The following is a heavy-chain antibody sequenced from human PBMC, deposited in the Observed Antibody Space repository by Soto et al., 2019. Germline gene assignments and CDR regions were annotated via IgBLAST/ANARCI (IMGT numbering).Heavy chain of an antibody. Sequence: EVQLVESGGGMIQPGGSLRLFCVASGFTVSSNYMSWVRQAPGKGLEWVSVIYTGGTTHYADSVKGRFTIARDNSKNTLYLQMNSLRDEDTAVYYCAREVGYYYGLDVWGQGTTVSVAS. J-gene: IGHJ6*02. D-gene: IGHD1-26*01. V-gene: IGHV3-53*01. CDR1: GFTVSSNY. CDR2: IYTGGTT. CDR3: AREVGYYYGLDV.